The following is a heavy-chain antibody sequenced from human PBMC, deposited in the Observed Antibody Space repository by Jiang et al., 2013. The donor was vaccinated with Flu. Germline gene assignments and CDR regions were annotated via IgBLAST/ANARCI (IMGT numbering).Heavy chain of an antibody. CDR2: ISYDGSNK. CDR1: GFTFSSYA. Sequence: LSCAASGFTFSSYAMHWVRQAPGKGLEWVAVISYDGSNKYYADSVKGRFTISRDNSKNTLYLQMNSLRAEDTAVYYCARDLGYDFWSGYYTGETPSGMDVWGKGTTVTVSS. D-gene: IGHD3-3*01. J-gene: IGHJ6*03. V-gene: IGHV3-30-3*01. CDR3: ARDLGYDFWSGYYTGETPSGMDV.